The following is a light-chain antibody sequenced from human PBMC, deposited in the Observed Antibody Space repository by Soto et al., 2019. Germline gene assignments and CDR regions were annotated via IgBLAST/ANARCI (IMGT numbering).Light chain of an antibody. J-gene: IGKJ1*01. CDR2: LGS. V-gene: IGKV2-28*01. CDR1: QSLLHSNGYNY. Sequence: DIVMTQSPLSLPVTPGEPASISCRSSQSLLHSNGYNYLDWYLQKPGQSPQLLIYLGSNRASGVPDRFCGSGSGTDVTLKISRVEAEDVGVYYCMQALQTLWTFGQGTKVEI. CDR3: MQALQTLWT.